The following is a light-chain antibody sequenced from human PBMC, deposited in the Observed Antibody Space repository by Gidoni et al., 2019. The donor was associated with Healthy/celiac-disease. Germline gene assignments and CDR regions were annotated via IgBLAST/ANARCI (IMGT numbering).Light chain of an antibody. CDR1: QSISSW. CDR2: KAS. Sequence: DIQMTQSPSTLSASVGDRVTITCRASQSISSWLAWYQQKPGKAPKLLIYKASSLESGVPSRFSGSGSGTEFTLTISSLQPDDFATYYCQQYNSDSYTFGQGTKLEMK. CDR3: QQYNSDSYT. J-gene: IGKJ2*01. V-gene: IGKV1-5*03.